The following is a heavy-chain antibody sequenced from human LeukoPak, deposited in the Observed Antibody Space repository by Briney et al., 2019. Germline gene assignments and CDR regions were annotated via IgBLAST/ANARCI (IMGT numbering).Heavy chain of an antibody. CDR2: MNQSGST. V-gene: IGHV4-34*01. CDR1: GGSFSGYY. CDR3: ATLLMAPAGKGWFDP. Sequence: KPSETLSLTCAVYGGSFSGYYWSWIRQPPEKGLKWIGEMNQSGSTNYNPSLKSRVTISVDTSKNQCSLKLSSVTAADTAVYYCATLLMAPAGKGWFDPWGQGTLVTVSS. D-gene: IGHD6-13*01. J-gene: IGHJ5*02.